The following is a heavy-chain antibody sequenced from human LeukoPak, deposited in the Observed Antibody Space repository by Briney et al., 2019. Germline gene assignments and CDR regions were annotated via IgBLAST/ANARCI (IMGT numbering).Heavy chain of an antibody. Sequence: PGGSLRLSCAASGFTFSSYWMHWVRQAPGKGLVWVSRINSDGSSTSYADSVKGRFTISRDNAKNTLYLQMNSLRAEDTAVYYXXXXNVDTAILAFGIWGQGTMVTVSS. J-gene: IGHJ3*02. V-gene: IGHV3-74*01. CDR2: INSDGSST. CDR1: GFTFSSYW. CDR3: XXXNVDTAILAFGI. D-gene: IGHD5-18*01.